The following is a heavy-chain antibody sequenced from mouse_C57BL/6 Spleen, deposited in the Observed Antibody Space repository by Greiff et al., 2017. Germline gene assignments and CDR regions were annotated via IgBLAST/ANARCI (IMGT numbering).Heavy chain of an antibody. CDR3: TRGGDYDGYFDV. J-gene: IGHJ1*03. V-gene: IGHV5-9-1*02. D-gene: IGHD2-4*01. CDR1: GFTFSSYA. CDR2: ISSGGDYI. Sequence: EVQLVESGEGLVKPGGSLKLSCAASGFTFSSYAMSWVRQTPEKRLEWVAYISSGGDYIYYADTVKGRFTISRDNARNTLYLQMSSLKSEDTAMYYCTRGGDYDGYFDVWGTGTTVTVSS.